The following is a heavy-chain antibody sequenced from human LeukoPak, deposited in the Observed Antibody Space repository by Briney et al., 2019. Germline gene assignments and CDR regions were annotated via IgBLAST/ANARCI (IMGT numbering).Heavy chain of an antibody. D-gene: IGHD4-23*01. V-gene: IGHV4-59*01. J-gene: IGHJ4*02. CDR3: AREGAGGNVGFDY. CDR1: GGSISSYY. CDR2: IYYSGST. Sequence: SETLSLTCTVSGGSISSYYWSWIRQPPGKGLEWIGYIYYSGSTNYNPSLKSRVTISVDTSKNQFSLKLSSVTAADTAVYYCAREGAGGNVGFDYWGQGTLVTVSS.